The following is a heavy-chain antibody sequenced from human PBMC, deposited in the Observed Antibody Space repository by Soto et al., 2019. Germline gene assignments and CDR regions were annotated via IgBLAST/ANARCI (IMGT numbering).Heavy chain of an antibody. CDR2: NDYSGST. D-gene: IGHD1-26*01. Sequence: QVQLQEWGPGLVKPSQTLSLTCTVSAGSISSGGYYWSWIRQHPVKGLKWIGYNDYSGSTYYNPSLKSRVTTSVDTSKTQLPLKLRSVTAADTAVYYCAGIYSGSPGESLRDWGQGTLVTVSS. CDR1: AGSISSGGYY. V-gene: IGHV4-31*03. CDR3: AGIYSGSPGESLRD. J-gene: IGHJ1*01.